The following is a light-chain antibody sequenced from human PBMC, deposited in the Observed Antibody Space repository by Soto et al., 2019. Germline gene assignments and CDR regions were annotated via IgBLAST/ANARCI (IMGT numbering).Light chain of an antibody. J-gene: IGKJ1*01. CDR3: QQYNVYWS. CDR1: QGVNIW. CDR2: RAS. V-gene: IGKV1-5*03. Sequence: DVQMTQSPSTLSASVGDRVTITCRASQGVNIWLAWYQQKPGRAPKLLIHRASILESGVPSRFSGSGSGTEFTLTISSLHPDDSATYYCQQYNVYWSFGPGTKVDIK.